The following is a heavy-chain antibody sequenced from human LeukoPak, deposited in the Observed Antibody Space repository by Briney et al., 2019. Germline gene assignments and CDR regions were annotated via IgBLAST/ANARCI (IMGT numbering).Heavy chain of an antibody. D-gene: IGHD3-3*01. CDR3: ARDITIFGPAGGFDY. Sequence: SETLSLTCTVSGYSISSGYYWGWIRPPPGKGLEGIGMIYHSGSTYYNPSVKRRVTISGDTSKNHFSLKLSSVTAADTAVYYCARDITIFGPAGGFDYWGQGTLVTVSS. CDR1: GYSISSGYY. V-gene: IGHV4-38-2*02. J-gene: IGHJ4*02. CDR2: IYHSGST.